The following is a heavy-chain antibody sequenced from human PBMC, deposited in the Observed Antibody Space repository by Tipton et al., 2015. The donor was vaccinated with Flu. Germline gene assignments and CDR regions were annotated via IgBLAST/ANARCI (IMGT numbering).Heavy chain of an antibody. D-gene: IGHD3-3*01. J-gene: IGHJ2*01. V-gene: IGHV4-30-2*03. CDR1: GGSISSGGYS. Sequence: TLSLTCAVSGGSISSGGYSWSWIRQPPGKGLEWIGSIYYSGSTYYNPSLKSRVTISVDTSKNQFSLKLSSVTAADTAVYYCARVAPVGIFGVVPPYWYFDLWGRGTLVTVSS. CDR2: IYYSGST. CDR3: ARVAPVGIFGVVPPYWYFDL.